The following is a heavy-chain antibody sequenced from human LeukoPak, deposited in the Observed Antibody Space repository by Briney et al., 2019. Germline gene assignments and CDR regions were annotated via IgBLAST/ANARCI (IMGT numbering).Heavy chain of an antibody. V-gene: IGHV3-21*06. CDR2: ISSDTDYI. J-gene: IGHJ4*02. CDR3: VRGGLMTIRTVIASPFDY. D-gene: IGHD3-16*02. Sequence: GGSLRLSCAASGFTFSPHSMHWVRQAPGKGLDWVASISSDTDYIYYADSVKGRFTISRDNPRNSVFLQMNSLRDDDTAVYFCVRGGLMTIRTVIASPFDYWGQGILVLVSS. CDR1: GFTFSPHS.